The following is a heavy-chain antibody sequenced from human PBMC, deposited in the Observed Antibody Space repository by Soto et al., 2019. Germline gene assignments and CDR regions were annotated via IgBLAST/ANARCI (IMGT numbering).Heavy chain of an antibody. J-gene: IGHJ6*02. CDR1: GFTFSSYW. Sequence: EMQLVDSGGGLVQPGGSLRLSCAASGFTFSSYWMSWVRQAPGKGPEWVANIKEDGSEKYYVDSVEGRFTISRDNATNSLYLEMNSLRVEDTAVYYCVGTPSGTNVWGQGTTVIVSS. CDR2: IKEDGSEK. CDR3: VGTPSGTNV. D-gene: IGHD2-15*01. V-gene: IGHV3-7*04.